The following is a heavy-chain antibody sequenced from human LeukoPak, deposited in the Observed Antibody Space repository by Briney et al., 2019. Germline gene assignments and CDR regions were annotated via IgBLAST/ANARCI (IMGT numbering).Heavy chain of an antibody. V-gene: IGHV1-69*01. CDR3: ARDRRGTAMVRSLYFDY. J-gene: IGHJ4*02. CDR2: IIPIFGTA. D-gene: IGHD5-18*01. CDR1: GGTFSSYA. Sequence: ASVKVSCKASGGTFSSYAISWVRQAPGQGLEWMGGIIPIFGTANYAQKFQGRVTITADESTSTAYMELSSLRSEDTAVYYCARDRRGTAMVRSLYFDYWGQGTLVTVSS.